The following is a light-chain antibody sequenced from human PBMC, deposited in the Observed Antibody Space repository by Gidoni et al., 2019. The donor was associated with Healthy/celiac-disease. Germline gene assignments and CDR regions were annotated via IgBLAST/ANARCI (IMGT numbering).Light chain of an antibody. J-gene: IGKJ4*01. V-gene: IGKV3-11*01. CDR1: QSVSSY. CDR2: DAS. CDR3: QQRSNWPLALT. Sequence: EIVLTQSPATLSLSPGERATLSCRASQSVSSYLAWYHQKPGQAPRLLIYDASNRATGIPARFSGSGSGTDFTLTISSLEPEDFAVYYCQQRSNWPLALTFGGGTKVEIK.